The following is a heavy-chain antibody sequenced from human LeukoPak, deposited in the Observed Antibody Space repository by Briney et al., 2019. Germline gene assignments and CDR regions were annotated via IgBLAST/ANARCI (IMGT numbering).Heavy chain of an antibody. CDR1: GFTFSSYG. CDR2: IRYDGSNK. V-gene: IGHV3-30*02. Sequence: AGGSLRLSCAASGFTFSSYGMHWVRQAPGKGLEWVAFIRYDGSNKYYADSVKGRFTISRDNSKNTLYLQMNSLRAEDTAVYYCAKDCARDYYGSGTCLGYWGQGTLVTVSS. CDR3: AKDCARDYYGSGTCLGY. D-gene: IGHD3-10*01. J-gene: IGHJ4*02.